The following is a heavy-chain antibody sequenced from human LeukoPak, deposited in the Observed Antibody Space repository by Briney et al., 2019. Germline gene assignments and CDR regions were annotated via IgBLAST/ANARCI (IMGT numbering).Heavy chain of an antibody. Sequence: GGSLRLSCAASGFTFSSYAMTWVRQAPGKGLEWVANIKQDGSEKHYVDSVKGRFTISRDNAKNSLYLQMNSLRAEDTAVYFCSRAEYSPGYYSYDYYYMDVWGKGTTVTVSS. CDR1: GFTFSSYA. D-gene: IGHD6-6*01. J-gene: IGHJ6*03. CDR2: IKQDGSEK. V-gene: IGHV3-7*01. CDR3: SRAEYSPGYYSYDYYYMDV.